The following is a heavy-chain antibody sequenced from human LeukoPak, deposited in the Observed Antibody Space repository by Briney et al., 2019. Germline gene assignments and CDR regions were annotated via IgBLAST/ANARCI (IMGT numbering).Heavy chain of an antibody. D-gene: IGHD3-3*01. CDR2: IIPILGIA. Sequence: SVKVSCKASGGTFSSYAISWVRQAPGQGLEWMGRIIPILGIANYAQKFQGRVTITADKSTSTAYMELRSLRSDDTAVYYCARASPYYDFWSSDYWGQGTLVTVSS. V-gene: IGHV1-69*04. J-gene: IGHJ4*02. CDR3: ARASPYYDFWSSDY. CDR1: GGTFSSYA.